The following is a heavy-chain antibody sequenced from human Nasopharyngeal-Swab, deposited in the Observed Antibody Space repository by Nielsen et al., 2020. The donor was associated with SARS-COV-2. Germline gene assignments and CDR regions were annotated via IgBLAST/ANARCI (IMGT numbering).Heavy chain of an antibody. J-gene: IGHJ4*02. D-gene: IGHD3-3*01. CDR3: ARHQDDFWSGYFVFDC. Sequence: WIRQPPGKGLEWIGSIYYAGSSSYSGRTYYNPSLENRVTISVDTSKSRFSLKVNSVTAADTAVYYCARHQDDFWSGYFVFDCWGQGALVTVSS. CDR2: IYYAGSSSYSGRT. V-gene: IGHV4-39*01.